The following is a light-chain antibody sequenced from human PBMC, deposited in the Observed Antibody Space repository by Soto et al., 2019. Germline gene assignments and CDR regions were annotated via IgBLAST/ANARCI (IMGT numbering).Light chain of an antibody. V-gene: IGKV3-15*01. CDR3: QQRSNWPLT. CDR1: QSLGAN. J-gene: IGKJ4*01. Sequence: VMTQSPVTLSVSLGERATLSCRASQSLGANLAWYQQKPGQAPRLLMYGVSARATDIPARFSGSGSGTDFTLTISSLEPEDFAVYYCQQRSNWPLTFGGGTKVEIK. CDR2: GVS.